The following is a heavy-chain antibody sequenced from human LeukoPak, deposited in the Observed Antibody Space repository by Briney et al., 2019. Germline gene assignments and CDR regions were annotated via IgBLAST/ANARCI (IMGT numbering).Heavy chain of an antibody. CDR3: ARDSYSSGWANWFDP. V-gene: IGHV7-4-1*02. Sequence: ASVKVSCKASGYTFTSYAMNWVRQAPGQGLEWMGWINTNTGNPTYAQGFTGRFVFSLDTSVSTAYLQISSLKAEDTAVYYCARDSYSSGWANWFDPWGQGTLVTVSS. D-gene: IGHD6-19*01. CDR2: INTNTGNP. CDR1: GYTFTSYA. J-gene: IGHJ5*02.